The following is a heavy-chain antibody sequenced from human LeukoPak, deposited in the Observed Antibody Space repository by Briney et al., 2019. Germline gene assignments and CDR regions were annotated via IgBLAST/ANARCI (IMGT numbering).Heavy chain of an antibody. CDR2: ITSNGGTT. J-gene: IGHJ4*02. D-gene: IGHD4-23*01. V-gene: IGHV3-64*01. CDR1: GFTFSSYW. CDR3: ARGIRWASDY. Sequence: PGGPLRVSWAASGFTFSSYWLSWVGQAQGKGLEYVSGITSNGGTTYYGNSVKGRFTISRDNSKDTLYLQMGSLRSEGMAVYYCARGIRWASDYWRQGPLVTVAS.